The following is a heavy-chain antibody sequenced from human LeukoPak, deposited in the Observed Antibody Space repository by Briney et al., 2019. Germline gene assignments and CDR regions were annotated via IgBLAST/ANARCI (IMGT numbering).Heavy chain of an antibody. V-gene: IGHV3-7*01. CDR1: GFTFSSYW. Sequence: GGSLRLSCAASGFTFSSYWMSWVRQAPGKGLEWVANIKKDGSEKKYVDSVKGRFTISRDNADNLLFLQMNSLRAEDTAIYYCAREGGNGWYSGWFDPWGQGTLVTVSS. J-gene: IGHJ5*02. CDR2: IKKDGSEK. D-gene: IGHD6-19*01. CDR3: AREGGNGWYSGWFDP.